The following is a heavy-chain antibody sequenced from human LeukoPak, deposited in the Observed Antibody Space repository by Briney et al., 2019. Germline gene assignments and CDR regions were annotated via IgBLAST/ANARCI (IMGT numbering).Heavy chain of an antibody. Sequence: EGSLRLSCAASGFTFSGSAMHWVRQASGKGLEWVGRIRSKANSYATAYAASVKGRFTISRDDSKNTAYLQMNSLKTEDTAVYYCTRHYYGSGSPPYYYYYMDVWGKGTTVTVSS. V-gene: IGHV3-73*01. CDR3: TRHYYGSGSPPYYYYYMDV. CDR2: IRSKANSYAT. J-gene: IGHJ6*03. D-gene: IGHD3-10*01. CDR1: GFTFSGSA.